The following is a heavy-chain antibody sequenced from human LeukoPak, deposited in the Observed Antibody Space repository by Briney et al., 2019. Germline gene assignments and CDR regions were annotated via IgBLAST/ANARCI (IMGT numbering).Heavy chain of an antibody. V-gene: IGHV4-31*03. Sequence: SETLSLTCTVSGGSISSGGYYWSWIRQHPGKGLEWIGYIYHSGSTYYNPSLKSRVTISVDTSKNQFSLKLSSVTAADTAVYYCARVGMVTTEAFDYWGQGTLVTVSS. CDR2: IYHSGST. CDR1: GGSISSGGYY. CDR3: ARVGMVTTEAFDY. D-gene: IGHD4-17*01. J-gene: IGHJ4*02.